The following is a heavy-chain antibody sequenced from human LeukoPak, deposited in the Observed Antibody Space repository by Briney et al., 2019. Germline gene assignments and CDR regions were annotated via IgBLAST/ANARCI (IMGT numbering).Heavy chain of an antibody. J-gene: IGHJ4*02. CDR2: IHYSSSTI. Sequence: GGSLRLSCAASGFTFSSYSMHWVRQAPGKGLEWVSYIHYSSSTIYYADSVKGRFTVSRDNAMNSLFLQMNSLIAEDTAVYYCARVGIRFLEQYYFDYWGQGTLVTVSS. V-gene: IGHV3-48*04. CDR1: GFTFSSYS. CDR3: ARVGIRFLEQYYFDY. D-gene: IGHD3-3*01.